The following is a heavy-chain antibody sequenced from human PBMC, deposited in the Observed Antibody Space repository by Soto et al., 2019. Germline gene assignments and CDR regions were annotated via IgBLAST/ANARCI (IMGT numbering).Heavy chain of an antibody. CDR1: GGSVSSGDYY. D-gene: IGHD2-2*01. V-gene: IGHV4-30-4*01. J-gene: IGHJ6*02. CDR3: SRGGNCISTSCYANYYGMDV. CDR2: IYYSGST. Sequence: SETLSLTCTVSGGSVSSGDYYWSWIRQPPGKGLEWIGYIYYSGSTYYNPSLKSRVTISVDTSKNQFSLKLSSVTAADTAVYFCSRGGNCISTSCYANYYGMDVWGQGTTVTVS.